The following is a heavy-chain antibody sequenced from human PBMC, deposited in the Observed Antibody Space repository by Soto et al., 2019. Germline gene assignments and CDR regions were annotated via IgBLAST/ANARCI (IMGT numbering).Heavy chain of an antibody. CDR1: GFTFSSYG. V-gene: IGHV3-23*01. D-gene: IGHD3-16*01. J-gene: IGHJ4*02. CDR3: AKEPRNIMMIAIVTPDY. Sequence: EVHLLESGGGLVQPGGSLRLSCAASGFTFSSYGMSWVRQAPGKGLEWVSSISGSEGRTYYADSVRGRFTISRDNSKNTLYLQMNSLRADATAVYFCAKEPRNIMMIAIVTPDYWGQGTLVTVSS. CDR2: ISGSEGRT.